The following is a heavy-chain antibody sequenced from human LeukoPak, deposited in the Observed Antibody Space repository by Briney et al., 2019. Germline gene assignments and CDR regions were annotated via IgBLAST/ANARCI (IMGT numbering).Heavy chain of an antibody. Sequence: GGSLRLSCAASGFTVNANYMSWVRQAPGKGLEWVSLIDSGGTIYYADSVKGRFTISRDNSKNTLYLQMNSLRVDDTALYYCARGLTGGPRFDFWGQGTLVSVSP. CDR2: IDSGGTI. CDR3: ARGLTGGPRFDF. J-gene: IGHJ4*02. D-gene: IGHD3-10*01. CDR1: GFTVNANY. V-gene: IGHV3-53*01.